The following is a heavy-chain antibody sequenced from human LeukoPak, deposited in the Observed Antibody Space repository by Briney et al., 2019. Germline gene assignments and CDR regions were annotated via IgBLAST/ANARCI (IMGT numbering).Heavy chain of an antibody. CDR3: ASGRYDFWSGYYKGRWFDP. CDR2: INHSGST. J-gene: IGHJ5*02. Sequence: PSETLSLTCAVYGGSFSGYYWSWIRQPPGKGLEWIGEINHSGSTNYNPSLKSRVTISVDTSKNQFSLKLSSVTAADTAVYYCASGRYDFWSGYYKGRWFDPWGQGTLVTVSS. D-gene: IGHD3-3*01. V-gene: IGHV4-34*01. CDR1: GGSFSGYY.